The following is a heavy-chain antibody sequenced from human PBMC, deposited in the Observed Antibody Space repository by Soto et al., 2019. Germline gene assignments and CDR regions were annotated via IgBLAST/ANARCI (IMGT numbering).Heavy chain of an antibody. CDR3: ARPSKKYSSGPGGFDY. D-gene: IGHD6-19*01. CDR1: GGTFSSYA. CDR2: IIPIFGTA. V-gene: IGHV1-69*13. J-gene: IGHJ4*02. Sequence: ASVKVSCKASGGTFSSYAISWVLQAPGQGLEWMGGIIPIFGTANYAQKFQGRVTITADESTSTAYMELSSLRSEDTAVYYCARPSKKYSSGPGGFDYWGQGTLVTVSS.